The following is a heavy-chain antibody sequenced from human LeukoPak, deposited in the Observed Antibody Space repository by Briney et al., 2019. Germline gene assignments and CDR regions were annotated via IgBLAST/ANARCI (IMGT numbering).Heavy chain of an antibody. CDR3: AREVYAGNWFDP. CDR2: ISGSDDST. CDR1: GFTFSPCA. V-gene: IGHV3-64*01. Sequence: GGGLRLSCAASGFTFSPCAMQCVRQAPGKGLEYVSAISGSDDSTYYANSVKGRFTISRDNSKNKLYLQMGSLRPEDMAVYYCAREVYAGNWFDPWGQGTLVT. D-gene: IGHD2-8*01. J-gene: IGHJ5*02.